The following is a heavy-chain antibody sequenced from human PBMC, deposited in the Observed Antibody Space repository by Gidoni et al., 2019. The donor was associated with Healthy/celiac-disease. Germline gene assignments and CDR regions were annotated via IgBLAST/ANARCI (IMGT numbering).Heavy chain of an antibody. CDR3: ARIGLSNWNDGSDY. CDR1: GDSVSSNSAA. V-gene: IGHV6-1*01. Sequence: QVQPQQSGPGLVQPSQTLSPTSALSGDSVSSNSAAWNWIRQYPSRGLEWLGRTYYRSKWYNDYAVSVKSRITINPDTSKNQFSLQLNSVTPEDTAVYYCARIGLSNWNDGSDYWGQGTLVTVSS. J-gene: IGHJ4*02. D-gene: IGHD1-1*01. CDR2: TYYRSKWYN.